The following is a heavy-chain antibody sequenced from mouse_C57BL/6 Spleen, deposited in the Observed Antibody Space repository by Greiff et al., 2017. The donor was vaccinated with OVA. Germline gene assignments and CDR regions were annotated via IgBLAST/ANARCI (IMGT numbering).Heavy chain of an antibody. CDR1: GYTFTSYW. D-gene: IGHD2-4*01. J-gene: IGHJ3*01. Sequence: QVHVKQPGAELVKPGASVKLSCKASGYTFTSYWMHWVKQRPGQGLEWIGMIHPNSGSTNYNEKFTSKATLTVEKSSSTAYMQLSSLTSEDSAVYYWASLPYYDYAWLAYWGQGTLVTVSA. CDR2: IHPNSGST. V-gene: IGHV1-64*01. CDR3: ASLPYYDYAWLAY.